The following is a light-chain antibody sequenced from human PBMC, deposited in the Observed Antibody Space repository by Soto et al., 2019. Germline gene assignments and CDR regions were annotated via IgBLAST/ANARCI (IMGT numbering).Light chain of an antibody. J-gene: IGLJ2*01. CDR3: QVWDYSPVL. CDR2: RDY. Sequence: SYELNQPLSVSVALGQTATITCGGNNIGNKNVHWYQQKPGQAPVLVIYRDYNRPSGIPERFSGSNSGNTATLTISRAQAGDEADFYCQVWDYSPVLFGGGTKVTVL. V-gene: IGLV3-9*01. CDR1: NIGNKN.